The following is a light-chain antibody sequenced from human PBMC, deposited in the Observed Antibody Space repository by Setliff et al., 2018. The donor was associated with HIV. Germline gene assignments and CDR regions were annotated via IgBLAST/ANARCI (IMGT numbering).Light chain of an antibody. CDR2: DVN. CDR3: SSFTSSTTYV. V-gene: IGLV2-14*03. Sequence: QSALTQPASVSGSPGQSITISCTGTSSDVGGFNFACWYQQHPVKAPKLMIYDVNERPSGVSNRFSGSKSGNTASLTISGRQAEDEADYYCSSFTSSTTYVFGTGTKVTVL. CDR1: SSDVGGFNF. J-gene: IGLJ1*01.